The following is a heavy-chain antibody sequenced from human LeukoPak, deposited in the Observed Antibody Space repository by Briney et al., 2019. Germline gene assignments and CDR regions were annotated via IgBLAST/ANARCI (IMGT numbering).Heavy chain of an antibody. CDR1: GRTFSSYA. J-gene: IGHJ4*02. V-gene: IGHV1-69*05. D-gene: IGHD3-22*01. CDR3: ARVPRSLHYYDSSGYYPN. Sequence: GASVKVSCKASGRTFSSYAISWVRQAPGQGLEWMGGIIPIFGTANYAQKFQGRVTITTDESTSTAYMELSSLRSEDTAVYYCARVPRSLHYYDSSGYYPNWGQGTLVTVSS. CDR2: IIPIFGTA.